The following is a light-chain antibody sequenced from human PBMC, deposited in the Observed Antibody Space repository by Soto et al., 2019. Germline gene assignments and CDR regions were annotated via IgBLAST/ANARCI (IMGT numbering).Light chain of an antibody. CDR2: GTS. V-gene: IGKV1-6*01. J-gene: IGKJ1*01. Sequence: AIQMTQSPPSLSASVGDRVTISCRASQGISTDLGWYQQKPGEAPKLLIYGTSTLHSGVPSRFSGSGSGTDFTLTIISLQPEDFAIYYGLQDYSYPRTFGQGTKGEIK. CDR3: LQDYSYPRT. CDR1: QGISTD.